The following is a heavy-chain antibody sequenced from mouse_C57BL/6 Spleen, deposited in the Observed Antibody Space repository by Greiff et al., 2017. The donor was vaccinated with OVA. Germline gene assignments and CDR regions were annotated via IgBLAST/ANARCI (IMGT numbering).Heavy chain of an antibody. CDR1: GYTFTSYW. V-gene: IGHV1-64*01. CDR2: IHPNSGST. J-gene: IGHJ2*01. D-gene: IGHD1-1*01. CDR3: ARDTTYFDY. Sequence: VQLQQPGAELVKPGASVKLSCKASGYTFTSYWMHWVKQRPGQGLEWIGMIHPNSGSTNYNEKFKSKATLTVDQSSSTAYMQISSLTSEDSAVYYCARDTTYFDYWGQGTTLTVSS.